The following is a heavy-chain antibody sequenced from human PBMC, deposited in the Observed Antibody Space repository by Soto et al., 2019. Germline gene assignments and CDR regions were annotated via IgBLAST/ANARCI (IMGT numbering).Heavy chain of an antibody. Sequence: QAQLVQSGAEVKKPGSSVKVSCKASGGTFSRYTITWVRQAPGQGLEWMGGLIPIFGTPNYAQKFQGRVTITADTSTSTAYMELTSLTSEDTAVYYCAREGTGCRGGSCYFNWFDPWGQGTLVTVSS. CDR3: AREGTGCRGGSCYFNWFDP. CDR2: LIPIFGTP. J-gene: IGHJ5*02. V-gene: IGHV1-69*06. CDR1: GGTFSRYT. D-gene: IGHD2-15*01.